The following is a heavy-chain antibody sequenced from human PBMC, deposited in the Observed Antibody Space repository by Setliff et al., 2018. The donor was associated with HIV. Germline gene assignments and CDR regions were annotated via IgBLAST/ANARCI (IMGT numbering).Heavy chain of an antibody. J-gene: IGHJ6*04. CDR2: ISAYKGKT. D-gene: IGHD4-17*01. CDR1: GYTFTSYG. V-gene: IGHV1-18*01. Sequence: GASVKVSCKASGYTFTSYGISWVRQAPGQGLEWMGWISAYKGKTNYAQKFQGRISMTTDTSTSTAYMELRSLRSDDTAVYYCARDNYDDYIRVQMDVWGKGTTVTVSS. CDR3: ARDNYDDYIRVQMDV.